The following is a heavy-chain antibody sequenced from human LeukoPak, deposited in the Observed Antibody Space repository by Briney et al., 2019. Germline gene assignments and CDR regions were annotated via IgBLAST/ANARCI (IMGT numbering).Heavy chain of an antibody. CDR2: IYHSGST. V-gene: IGHV4-38-2*02. CDR3: AREAIPGPGADILTGYYPY. D-gene: IGHD3-9*01. CDR1: GYSISSGYY. Sequence: SETLSLTCTVSGYSISSGYYWGWIRQPPGKGLEWIGSIYHSGSTYYNPSLKSRVTISVDTSKNQFSLKLSPVTAADTAVYYCAREAIPGPGADILTGYYPYWGQGTLVTVSS. J-gene: IGHJ4*02.